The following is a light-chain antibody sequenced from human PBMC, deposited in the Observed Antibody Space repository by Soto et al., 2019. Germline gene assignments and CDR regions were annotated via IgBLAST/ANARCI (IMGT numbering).Light chain of an antibody. CDR3: QSYDKRLTAYV. J-gene: IGLJ1*01. Sequence: QSVLTLAPSVSGARGQRFTISCSGTISSIGAGYEVHWYHQLPGTAPKLVVSGNGNRPSGVPDRLSASKSGTSASLAITGLPAEDEGHYYCQSYDKRLTAYVFGTGTKVNV. CDR2: GNG. V-gene: IGLV1-40*01. CDR1: ISSIGAGYE.